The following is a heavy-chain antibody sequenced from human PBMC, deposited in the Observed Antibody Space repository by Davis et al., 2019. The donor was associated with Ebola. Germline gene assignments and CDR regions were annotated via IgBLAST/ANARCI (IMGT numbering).Heavy chain of an antibody. Sequence: SVKVSCKASGGTFSSYAISWVRQAPGQGLEWMGGIIPIFGTANYAQKFQDRVTITADDSTRTVYLELSSLRSEDTAVYYCARVQTGYYFDSSDSPSWFAPWGQGTLVTVSS. CDR3: ARVQTGYYFDSSDSPSWFAP. CDR1: GGTFSSYA. V-gene: IGHV1-69*13. J-gene: IGHJ5*02. D-gene: IGHD3-22*01. CDR2: IIPIFGTA.